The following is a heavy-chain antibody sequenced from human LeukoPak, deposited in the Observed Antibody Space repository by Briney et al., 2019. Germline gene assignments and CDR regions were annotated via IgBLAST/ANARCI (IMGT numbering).Heavy chain of an antibody. V-gene: IGHV4-39*01. CDR1: GGSISSSSYY. D-gene: IGHD5-18*01. CDR2: IYYSGST. J-gene: IGHJ5*02. CDR3: ARQGTAMMFGWFDP. Sequence: SETLSLTYTVSGGSISSSSYYWGWIRQPPGKGLEWIGSIYYSGSTYYNPSLKSRVTISVDTSKNQFSLKLSSVTAADTAVYYCARQGTAMMFGWFDPWGQGTLVTVSS.